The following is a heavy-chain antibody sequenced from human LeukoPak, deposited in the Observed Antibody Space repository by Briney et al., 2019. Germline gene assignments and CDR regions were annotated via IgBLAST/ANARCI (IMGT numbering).Heavy chain of an antibody. J-gene: IGHJ4*02. Sequence: PSETLSHTCAVSGYSISSGYYWGWIRQPPGKGLEWIGSIYHSGSTYYDPSLKSRVTLSVDTSKHQFSLKLSSVTAADTAVYYCSRHRVGASYFDYWGQGTLVTVSS. CDR2: IYHSGST. D-gene: IGHD1-26*01. CDR3: SRHRVGASYFDY. CDR1: GYSISSGYY. V-gene: IGHV4-38-2*01.